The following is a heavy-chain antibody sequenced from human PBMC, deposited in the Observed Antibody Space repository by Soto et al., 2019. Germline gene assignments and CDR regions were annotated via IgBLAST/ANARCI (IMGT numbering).Heavy chain of an antibody. D-gene: IGHD6-19*01. Sequence: QVQLQESGPGLVKPSETLSLTCTVSGGSISSYYWSWIRQPAGKGLEWIGRIYTSGSTNYNPSLKSRVTMSVETSKNQFSLKLSSVTAADTAVYYCARDYMLGQKLGSSGWPNWYFDLWGRGTLVTVSS. J-gene: IGHJ2*01. V-gene: IGHV4-4*07. CDR1: GGSISSYY. CDR2: IYTSGST. CDR3: ARDYMLGQKLGSSGWPNWYFDL.